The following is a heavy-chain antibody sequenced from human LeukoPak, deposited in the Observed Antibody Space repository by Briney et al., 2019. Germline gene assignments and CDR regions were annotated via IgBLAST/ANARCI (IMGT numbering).Heavy chain of an antibody. CDR3: ARDRIEWELLGAFDI. Sequence: GGSLRLSCAASGFTFSSYSMNWVRQAPGKGLEWVSYISSSSSNIYYADSVKGRFTISRDNAKDSLYLQMNSLRAEDTAVYYWARDRIEWELLGAFDIWGQGTMVTVSS. J-gene: IGHJ3*02. CDR1: GFTFSSYS. V-gene: IGHV3-48*01. D-gene: IGHD1-26*01. CDR2: ISSSSSNI.